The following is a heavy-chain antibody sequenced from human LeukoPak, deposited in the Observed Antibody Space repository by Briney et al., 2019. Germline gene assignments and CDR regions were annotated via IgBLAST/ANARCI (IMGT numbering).Heavy chain of an antibody. V-gene: IGHV4-59*01. CDR2: IYYSGTT. CDR1: GGSISSDY. D-gene: IGHD7-27*01. Sequence: PSETLSLACTVSGGSISSDYWSWIRQSPGKGLEWIGYIYYSGTTSYNPSLKSRVTISLDTSKNQFSLKLSSVTAADTAVYYCARGANWGSPDYWGQGTLVTVSS. CDR3: ARGANWGSPDY. J-gene: IGHJ4*02.